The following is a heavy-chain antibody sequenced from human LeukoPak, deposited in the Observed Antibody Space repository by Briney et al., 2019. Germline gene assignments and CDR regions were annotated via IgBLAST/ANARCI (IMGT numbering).Heavy chain of an antibody. CDR3: ASSYGDYGGDY. D-gene: IGHD4-17*01. CDR2: IWYDGSNK. V-gene: IGHV3-33*01. CDR1: GFTFSSYG. Sequence: RPGGSLRLSCAASGFTFSSYGMHWVRQAPGKGLEWVAVIWYDGSNKYYADSMKGRFTISRDNSKNTLYLQMNSLRAEDTAVYYCASSYGDYGGDYWGQGTLVTVSS. J-gene: IGHJ4*02.